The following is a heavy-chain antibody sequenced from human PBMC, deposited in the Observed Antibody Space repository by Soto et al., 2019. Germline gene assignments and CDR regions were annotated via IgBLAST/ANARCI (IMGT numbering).Heavy chain of an antibody. Sequence: EASVKVSCKASGYTFTSYDINWVRQATGQGLEWMGWMNPNSGNTGYAQKFQGRVTMTRNTSISTAYMELSSLRSEDTAVYYCARSRGYSGYDYSGSDYWGQGTLVTVSS. J-gene: IGHJ4*02. V-gene: IGHV1-8*01. CDR2: MNPNSGNT. D-gene: IGHD5-12*01. CDR1: GYTFTSYD. CDR3: ARSRGYSGYDYSGSDY.